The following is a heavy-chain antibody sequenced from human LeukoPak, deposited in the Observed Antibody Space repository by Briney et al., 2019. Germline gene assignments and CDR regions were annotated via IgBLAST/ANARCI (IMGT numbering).Heavy chain of an antibody. CDR3: ARTDCSSTSCYPDY. CDR1: GGSISNGGYY. Sequence: PSETLSLTCTVSGGSISNGGYYWSWIRQHPGKGLEWIGYIYYSGSTYYNPSLKSRVTISVDTSKNQFSLKLSSVTAADTAVYYCARTDCSSTSCYPDYWGQGTLVTVSS. J-gene: IGHJ4*02. CDR2: IYYSGST. V-gene: IGHV4-31*03. D-gene: IGHD2-2*01.